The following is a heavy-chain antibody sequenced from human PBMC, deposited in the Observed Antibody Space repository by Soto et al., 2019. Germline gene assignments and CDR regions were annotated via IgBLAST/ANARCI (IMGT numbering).Heavy chain of an antibody. CDR3: ASQENQHSSYYFDY. V-gene: IGHV1-69*01. D-gene: IGHD2-2*01. CDR2: IIPIFGTA. J-gene: IGHJ4*02. CDR1: GGTFSSYA. Sequence: QVQLVQSGAEVKKPGSSVKVSCKASGGTFSSYAISWVRQAPGQGLEWMGGIIPIFGTANYAQKFQGRVTITADESTSTAYMELSSLRSEDTAVYYCASQENQHSSYYFDYWGQGTLVTVSS.